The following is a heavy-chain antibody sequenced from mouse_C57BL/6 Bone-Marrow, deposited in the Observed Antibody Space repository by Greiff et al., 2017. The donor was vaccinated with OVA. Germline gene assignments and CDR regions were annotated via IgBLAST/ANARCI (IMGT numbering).Heavy chain of an antibody. J-gene: IGHJ2*01. Sequence: VQLQQSGAELARPGASVKLSCKASGFTFTSYGISWVKQRPGQGLEWIGEIYPRSGNTYYNEKFKGKATLTADKSSSTAYMELRSLTSEDSAVYVCAKITTVEDYFDYWGQGTTLTVSS. CDR3: AKITTVEDYFDY. CDR2: IYPRSGNT. CDR1: GFTFTSYG. V-gene: IGHV1-81*01. D-gene: IGHD1-1*01.